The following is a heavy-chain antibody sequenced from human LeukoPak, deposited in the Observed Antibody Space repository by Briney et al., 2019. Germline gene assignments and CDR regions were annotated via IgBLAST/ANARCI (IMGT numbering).Heavy chain of an antibody. J-gene: IGHJ4*02. CDR2: TYYRSKWYY. V-gene: IGHV6-1*01. D-gene: IGHD2-15*01. CDR3: AREYCSGGNCYEFDH. Sequence: SQTLSLTCAISGDGVSSNSATWDWIRQSPSRGLEWLGRTYYRSKWYYDYAVSVISRIKINPDTSKNQFSLQLNSATPEDTAVYYCAREYCSGGNCYEFDHWGQGTLVTVSS. CDR1: GDGVSSNSAT.